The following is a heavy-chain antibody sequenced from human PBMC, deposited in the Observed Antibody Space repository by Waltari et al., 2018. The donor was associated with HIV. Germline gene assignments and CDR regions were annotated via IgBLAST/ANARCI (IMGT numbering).Heavy chain of an antibody. CDR2: IYSDGRT. Sequence: EVHVVESGGALVQPGGSLRLSCVGSGFTVRHNSMTWVRQAPGEGLEWVSVIYSDGRTDYTDSAKGRFTISRDTSKNTVFLQMNSLRPDDTAVFYCARGSTGRLQARGGYYGLDIWGRGTTVTVSS. CDR3: ARGSTGRLQARGGYYGLDI. J-gene: IGHJ6*02. V-gene: IGHV3-66*02. D-gene: IGHD2-8*02. CDR1: GFTVRHNS.